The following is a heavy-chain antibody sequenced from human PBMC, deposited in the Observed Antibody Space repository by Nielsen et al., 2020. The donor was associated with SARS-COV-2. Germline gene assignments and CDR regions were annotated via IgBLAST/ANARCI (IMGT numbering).Heavy chain of an antibody. D-gene: IGHD1-26*01. V-gene: IGHV5-51*01. CDR1: GYSFTSYW. CDR2: IYPGDSDT. CDR3: ARQRVGATDDFDY. J-gene: IGHJ4*02. Sequence: GGSLRLSCRGSGYSFTSYWIGWVRQMPGKGLEWMGIIYPGDSDTRYSPSFQGQVTISADKSISTAYLQWSSLKASDTAIYYCARQRVGATDDFDYWGQGTLVTVSS.